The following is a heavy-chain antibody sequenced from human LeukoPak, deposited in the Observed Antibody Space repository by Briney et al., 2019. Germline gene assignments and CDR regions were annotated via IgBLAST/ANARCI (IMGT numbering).Heavy chain of an antibody. V-gene: IGHV4-61*02. CDR1: GGSISSGSYY. D-gene: IGHD6-13*01. CDR2: IYTSGST. CDR3: ARDNELRLFKQQLSTLDY. Sequence: PSETLSLTCTVSGGSISSGSYYWSWIRQPAGKGLEWIVRIYTSGSTNYNPSRKIRVTVSVGPSKNQFSLKLSSVTGADTAVYYCARDNELRLFKQQLSTLDYWGEGTLVTASS. J-gene: IGHJ4*02.